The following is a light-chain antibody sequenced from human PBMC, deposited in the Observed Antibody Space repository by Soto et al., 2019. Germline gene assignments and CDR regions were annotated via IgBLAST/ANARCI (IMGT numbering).Light chain of an antibody. CDR1: QGIRND. J-gene: IGKJ2*01. CDR2: AAS. V-gene: IGKV1-6*01. Sequence: AIQMTQSPSSLSSSVGDRVTITCRASQGIRNDLGWYQQKPGKAPKLLISAASNLQSGVPSRFSGSGSGTDFTPTISSLQPEDSATYYCLQDYNYPYTFGQGTKVDIK. CDR3: LQDYNYPYT.